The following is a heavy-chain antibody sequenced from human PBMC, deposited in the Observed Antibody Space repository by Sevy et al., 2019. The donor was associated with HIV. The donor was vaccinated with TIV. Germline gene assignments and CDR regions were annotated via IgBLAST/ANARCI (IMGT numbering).Heavy chain of an antibody. J-gene: IGHJ3*02. D-gene: IGHD6-19*01. CDR3: ARDHEESSGWYEGDAFDI. V-gene: IGHV3-74*01. CDR1: GFTFSSYW. Sequence: GGCLRLSCAASGFTFSSYWMHWVRQAPGKGLVWVSRINSDGSSTSYADSVKGRFTISRDNAKNTLYLQMNSLRAEDTAVYYCARDHEESSGWYEGDAFDIWGQGTMVTVSS. CDR2: INSDGSST.